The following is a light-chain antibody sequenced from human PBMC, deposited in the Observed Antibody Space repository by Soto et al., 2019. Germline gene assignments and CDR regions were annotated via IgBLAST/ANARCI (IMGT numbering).Light chain of an antibody. CDR2: AAS. CDR1: QGISNY. Sequence: DIQIPQSPSSLSASVGDRVTITCRASQGISNYLAWYQQKPGKVPKLLIFAASTLQSGLPSRFSGSGSGTDFTLTISSLQPEDVATYSGQRSNSAPWTVGQRKKVEL. V-gene: IGKV1-27*01. J-gene: IGKJ1*01. CDR3: QRSNSAPWT.